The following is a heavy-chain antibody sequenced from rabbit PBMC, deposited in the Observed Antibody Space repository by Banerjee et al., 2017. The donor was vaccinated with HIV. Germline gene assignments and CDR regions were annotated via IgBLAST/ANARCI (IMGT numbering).Heavy chain of an antibody. J-gene: IGHJ6*01. CDR1: GFSFSGSAW. V-gene: IGHV1S43*01. CDR3: ARGSGSGGGGYLYYGMDL. Sequence: QQQLEESGGGLVKPGGTLTLTCTASGFSFSGSAWICWVRQAPGKGLEWIACIYAGSSGSTYYASWVNGRFTISRSTSLNTVALKMTSLTAADTATYFCARGSGSGGGGYLYYGMDLWGQGTLVTVS. CDR2: IYAGSSGST. D-gene: IGHD1-1*01.